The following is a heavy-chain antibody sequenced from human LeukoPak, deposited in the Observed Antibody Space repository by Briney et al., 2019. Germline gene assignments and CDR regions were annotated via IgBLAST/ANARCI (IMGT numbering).Heavy chain of an antibody. V-gene: IGHV4-59*01. Sequence: PPETLSLTCTVSGGSISSYYWSWIRQPPGKGLEWIGYIYYSGSTNYNPSLKSRVTISVDTSKNQFSLKLSSVTAADTAVYYCARETQSGFRAFDIWGQGTMVTVSS. CDR2: IYYSGST. J-gene: IGHJ3*02. CDR3: ARETQSGFRAFDI. D-gene: IGHD3-9*01. CDR1: GGSISSYY.